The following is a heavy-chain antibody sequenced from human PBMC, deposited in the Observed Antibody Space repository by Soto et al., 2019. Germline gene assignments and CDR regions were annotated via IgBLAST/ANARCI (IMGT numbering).Heavy chain of an antibody. Sequence: ASVKVSCKASGYTFTSYYMHWVRQAPGQGLEWMGIINPSGGSTSYAQKFQGRVTMTRDTSTSTVYMELSSLRSEDTAVYYCARETGIAVAANNWFEPWGQGTLVTVSS. J-gene: IGHJ5*02. CDR2: INPSGGST. V-gene: IGHV1-46*01. D-gene: IGHD6-19*01. CDR3: ARETGIAVAANNWFEP. CDR1: GYTFTSYY.